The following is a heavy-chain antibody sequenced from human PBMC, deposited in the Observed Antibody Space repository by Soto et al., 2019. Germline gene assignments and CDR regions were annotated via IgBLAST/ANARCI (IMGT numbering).Heavy chain of an antibody. D-gene: IGHD2-2*01. J-gene: IGHJ4*02. CDR3: AKDRVVVPAAPGMGFDY. Sequence: GGSLRLSCAASGFTFSSYAMSWVRQAPGKGLEWVSAISGSGGSTYYADSVKGRFTISRDNSKNTLYLQMNSLRAEDTAVYYCAKDRVVVPAAPGMGFDYWGQGTLVTVSS. CDR1: GFTFSSYA. V-gene: IGHV3-23*01. CDR2: ISGSGGST.